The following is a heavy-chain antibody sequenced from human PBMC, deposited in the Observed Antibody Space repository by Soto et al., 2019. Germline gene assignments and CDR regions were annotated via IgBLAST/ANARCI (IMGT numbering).Heavy chain of an antibody. J-gene: IGHJ4*02. D-gene: IGHD3-16*01. Sequence: EVLLVESGGGLAQPGRSLTLSCAASGFNFGDFAVGWVRQAPGRGLEWVSFIRSKEYGGTAEYAASVKDRFTISCDDSRRIAHLQMNSLKTEDTVVYYCVRKGITWGSFVSRGQGSLVSVSS. CDR3: VRKGITWGSFVS. V-gene: IGHV3-49*04. CDR2: IRSKEYGGTA. CDR1: GFNFGDFA.